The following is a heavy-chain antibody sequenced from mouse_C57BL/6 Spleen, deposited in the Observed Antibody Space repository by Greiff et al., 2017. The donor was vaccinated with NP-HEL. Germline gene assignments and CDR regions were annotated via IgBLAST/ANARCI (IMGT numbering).Heavy chain of an antibody. CDR2: IDPSDSET. J-gene: IGHJ4*01. CDR3: ARGDYDYDGRYYYAMDY. Sequence: QVQLQQPGAELVRPGSSVKLSCKASGYTFTSYWMHWVKQRPMQGLEWIGNIDPSDSETHYNQKFKDKATLTVDKSSSTAYMQLSSLTSEDSAVYYCARGDYDYDGRYYYAMDYWGQGTSVTVSS. V-gene: IGHV1-52*01. CDR1: GYTFTSYW. D-gene: IGHD2-4*01.